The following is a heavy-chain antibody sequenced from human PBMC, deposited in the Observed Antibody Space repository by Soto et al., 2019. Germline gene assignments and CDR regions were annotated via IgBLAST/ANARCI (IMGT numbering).Heavy chain of an antibody. V-gene: IGHV1-69*01. CDR2: IIPIFGTA. Sequence: QVQLVQSGAEVKKPGSSVKVSCKASGGTFSSYAISWVRQAPGQGLEWMGGIIPIFGTANYAQKFQGRVTITADESSSTADMELSSLRSEDTAVYYCARGGMRDIVVVVAATYGMDVWGQGTTVTVSS. J-gene: IGHJ6*02. CDR1: GGTFSSYA. D-gene: IGHD2-15*01. CDR3: ARGGMRDIVVVVAATYGMDV.